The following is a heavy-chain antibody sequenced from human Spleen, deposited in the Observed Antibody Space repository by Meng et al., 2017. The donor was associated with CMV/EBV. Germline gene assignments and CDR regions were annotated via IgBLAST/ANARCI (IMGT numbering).Heavy chain of an antibody. CDR2: ITWNGARI. CDR1: GFTFDAYG. CDR3: AKDSNYGNAFDI. J-gene: IGHJ3*02. D-gene: IGHD4-11*01. V-gene: IGHV3-20*04. Sequence: GGSLRLSCAGAGFTFDAYGISWVRKAPGKGLEWVSTITWNGARIGYVDSVKGRFTISRDNAKNSLDLQMHSLRPEDTALYYCAKDSNYGNAFDIWGRGTLVTVSS.